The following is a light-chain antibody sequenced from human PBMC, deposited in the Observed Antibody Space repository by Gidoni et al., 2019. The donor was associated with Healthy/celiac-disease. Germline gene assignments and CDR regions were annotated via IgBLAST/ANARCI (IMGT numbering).Light chain of an antibody. CDR3: AAWDDSLNGLV. CDR2: SNN. J-gene: IGLJ1*01. Sequence: QSVLTQPPSASGTPGQRVTISCSGGSSNIGSNTVSWYQQLPGAAPKLLIYSNNQRPSGAPDRFSCSKSGTSASLAISALQSEDEANYYCAAWDDSLNGLVFGTGTKVTVL. V-gene: IGLV1-44*01. CDR1: SSNIGSNT.